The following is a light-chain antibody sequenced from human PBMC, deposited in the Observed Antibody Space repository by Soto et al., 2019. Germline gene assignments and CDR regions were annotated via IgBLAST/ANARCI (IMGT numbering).Light chain of an antibody. CDR1: ESISTW. CDR2: DAS. CDR3: QQYHSLWA. Sequence: DIQMTQSPSTVSASVGASVTITCRASESISTWLAWYQQKPGQAPKLLIYDASISDAGVPSRFSGSGSGTEFTLTVSNLQPDDSATYYCQQYHSLWAFDQGTKVEIK. J-gene: IGKJ1*01. V-gene: IGKV1-5*01.